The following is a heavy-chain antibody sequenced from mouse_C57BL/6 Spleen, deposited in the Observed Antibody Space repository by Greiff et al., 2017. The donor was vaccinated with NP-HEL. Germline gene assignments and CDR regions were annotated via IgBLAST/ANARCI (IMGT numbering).Heavy chain of an antibody. D-gene: IGHD1-1*01. CDR1: GFNIKDDY. CDR2: IDPENGDT. J-gene: IGHJ2*01. Sequence: EVQLQQSGAELVRPGASVKLSCTASGFNIKDDYMHWVKQRPEQGLEWIGWIDPENGDTEYASKFQGTATITADTSSNTAYLQLSSLTSEDTAVYYCTTRYGSSFDYWGQGTTLTVSS. CDR3: TTRYGSSFDY. V-gene: IGHV14-4*01.